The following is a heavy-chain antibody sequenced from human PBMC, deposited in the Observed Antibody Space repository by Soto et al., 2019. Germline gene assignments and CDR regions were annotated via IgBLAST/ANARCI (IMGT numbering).Heavy chain of an antibody. CDR1: GGSVSTGSYD. V-gene: IGHV4-61*01. CDR2: IFFTGSA. CDR3: ARDGHGMDV. Sequence: SETLSLTCTVSGGSVSTGSYDWSWIRQPPGKGLEWIGKIFFTGSAHYNPSLRNRVTMSVDTSKDQFSLTLTSVTAADTAVDYCARDGHGMDVWGQGTTVTVSS. J-gene: IGHJ6*02.